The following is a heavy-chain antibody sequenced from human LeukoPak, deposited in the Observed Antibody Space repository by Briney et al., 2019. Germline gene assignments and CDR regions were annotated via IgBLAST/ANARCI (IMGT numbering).Heavy chain of an antibody. CDR3: ARGGTKDIVVVVAATQDYYYYGMDV. CDR2: IYYSGST. Sequence: SETLSLTCTVSGGSISSTSYYWGWIRQPPGKGLEWIGSIYYSGSTYYNPSLKSRVTISVDTSKNQFSLKLSSVTAADTAVYYCARGGTKDIVVVVAATQDYYYYGMDVWGQGTTVTVSS. CDR1: GGSISSTSYY. D-gene: IGHD2-15*01. V-gene: IGHV4-39*07. J-gene: IGHJ6*02.